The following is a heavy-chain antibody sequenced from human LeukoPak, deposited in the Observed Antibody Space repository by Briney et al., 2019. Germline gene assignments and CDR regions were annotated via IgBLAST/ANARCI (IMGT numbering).Heavy chain of an antibody. J-gene: IGHJ4*02. CDR3: ANYYDSSSEVGFDH. D-gene: IGHD3-9*01. Sequence: GESLKIYCNCYGYIFTNHWIVLVRQMPGKGLEWMGIIYPGDSDTRYSPSFEGQVTMSADKSIGTAYLQWSSLKASDTAIYYCANYYDSSSEVGFDHWGQGTLVTVSS. CDR1: GYIFTNHW. V-gene: IGHV5-51*01. CDR2: IYPGDSDT.